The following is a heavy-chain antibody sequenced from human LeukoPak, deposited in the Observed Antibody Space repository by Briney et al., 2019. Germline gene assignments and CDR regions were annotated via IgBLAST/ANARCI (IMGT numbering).Heavy chain of an antibody. D-gene: IGHD2-2*01. J-gene: IGHJ4*02. Sequence: GGTLRLSCAASGFTFSSYGMSWVRQAPGKGLEWVSAISGSGGSTYYADSVKGRFTLSRDNSKNTLYLQMNSLRAEDTAVYYCAKNGRYCSSTSCYQFGYWGQGTLVTVSS. CDR3: AKNGRYCSSTSCYQFGY. V-gene: IGHV3-23*01. CDR2: ISGSGGST. CDR1: GFTFSSYG.